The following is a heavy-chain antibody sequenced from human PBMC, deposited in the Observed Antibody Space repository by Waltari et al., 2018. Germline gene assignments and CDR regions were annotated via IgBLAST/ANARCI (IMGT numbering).Heavy chain of an antibody. CDR3: ARDLFEDYYDSSGYNQKGY. CDR1: GYTFTGYY. Sequence: QVQLVQSGAEVKKPGASVKVSCKASGYTFTGYYMHWGRQAPGQGLEWMGWINPNSGGTNYAQKFQGRVTMTRDTSISTAYMERSRLRSDDTAVYYCARDLFEDYYDSSGYNQKGYWGQGTLVTVSS. V-gene: IGHV1-2*02. J-gene: IGHJ4*02. D-gene: IGHD3-22*01. CDR2: INPNSGGT.